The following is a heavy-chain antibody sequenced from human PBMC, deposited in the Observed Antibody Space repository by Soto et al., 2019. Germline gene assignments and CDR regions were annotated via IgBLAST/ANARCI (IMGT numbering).Heavy chain of an antibody. Sequence: EVKLVESGGGLVQPGRSLRLSCAASGFTFGDYAMHWVRQAPGKGVEWVSGIATNTGSMGNAGSVLGRFTISRENEKSSLTPQMNSLRPEDTAVDFWAQDILLRGWYGTGGLDLWGQGTLVTVSS. CDR1: GFTFGDYA. V-gene: IGHV3-9*01. CDR3: AQDILLRGWYGTGGLDL. D-gene: IGHD6-19*01. CDR2: IATNTGSM. J-gene: IGHJ3*01.